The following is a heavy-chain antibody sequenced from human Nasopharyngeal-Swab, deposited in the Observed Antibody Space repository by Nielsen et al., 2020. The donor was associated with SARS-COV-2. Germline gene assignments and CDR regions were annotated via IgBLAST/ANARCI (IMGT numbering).Heavy chain of an antibody. V-gene: IGHV4-30-2*01. Sequence: SQTLSLTCAVSGGSISSGGYSWSWLRQPPGKGLEWIGYNYHSGSTYYNPSLKSRVTISVDRSKNQFSLKLSSVTAADTAVYYCARVGAAAVEAFDYWGQGTLVTVSS. CDR2: NYHSGST. D-gene: IGHD6-13*01. CDR3: ARVGAAAVEAFDY. J-gene: IGHJ4*02. CDR1: GGSISSGGYS.